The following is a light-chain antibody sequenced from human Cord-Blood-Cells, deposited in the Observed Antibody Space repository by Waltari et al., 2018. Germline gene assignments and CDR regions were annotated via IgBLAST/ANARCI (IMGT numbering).Light chain of an antibody. CDR1: QRISSY. CDR2: AAS. J-gene: IGKJ3*01. CDR3: QQSYSTPFT. Sequence: DIQMTKPPSSLSASEGDRVTITCRASQRISSYLNWYQQKPGKAPKLLIYAASSLQSGVPSRFSGSGSGTDFTLTISSLQPEDFATYYCQQSYSTPFTFGQGTKVDIK. V-gene: IGKV1-39*01.